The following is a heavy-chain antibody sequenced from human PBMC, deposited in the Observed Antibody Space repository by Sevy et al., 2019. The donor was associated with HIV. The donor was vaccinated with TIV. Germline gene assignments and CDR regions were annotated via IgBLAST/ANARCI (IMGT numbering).Heavy chain of an antibody. CDR1: VFTFSSYA. V-gene: IGHV3-30-3*01. J-gene: IGHJ4*02. CDR2: ISYDGSNK. D-gene: IGHD4-17*01. CDR3: AREKVTVTTGNYFDY. Sequence: GGSLRLSCAASVFTFSSYAMHWVRQAPGKGLEWVAVISYDGSNKYYADSVKGRFTISRDNSKNTLYLQMNSLRAEDTAVYYCAREKVTVTTGNYFDYWGQGTLVTVSS.